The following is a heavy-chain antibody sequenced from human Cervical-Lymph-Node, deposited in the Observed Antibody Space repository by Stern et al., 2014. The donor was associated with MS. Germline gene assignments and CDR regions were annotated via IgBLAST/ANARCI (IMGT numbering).Heavy chain of an antibody. V-gene: IGHV3-7*01. Sequence: EVQLVESGGGLVQPGGSLRLSCVVSGFAFSSDWMSWVRQAPGKGLEWVANIKQDGSEKYYVDSAKGRFTISRDNAENFLYLQMNSLRTEDTAVYYCVKGGSYFDYWGQGTLVTVSS. CDR1: GFAFSSDW. D-gene: IGHD1-26*01. CDR2: IKQDGSEK. CDR3: VKGGSYFDY. J-gene: IGHJ4*02.